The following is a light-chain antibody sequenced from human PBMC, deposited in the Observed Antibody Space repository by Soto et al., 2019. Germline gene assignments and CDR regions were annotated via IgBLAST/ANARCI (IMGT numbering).Light chain of an antibody. Sequence: DIVLPQSPSSLSASVGDRVTITCRASQSINTYLNWFQQKPGKAPKVLIYSASTLQSGVPSRFSGSGSGTEFTLTISSLQPEDFATYFCQETYSTPLFTFGPGTNVDIK. CDR2: SAS. V-gene: IGKV1-39*01. CDR3: QETYSTPLFT. J-gene: IGKJ3*01. CDR1: QSINTY.